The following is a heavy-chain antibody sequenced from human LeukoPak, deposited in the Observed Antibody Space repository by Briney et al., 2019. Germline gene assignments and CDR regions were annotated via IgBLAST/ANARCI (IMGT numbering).Heavy chain of an antibody. J-gene: IGHJ4*02. CDR3: VRVSYDVLTGYHPLDY. CDR2: IFDSGTT. D-gene: IGHD3-9*01. V-gene: IGHV4-59*01. CDR1: TGSISSYY. Sequence: SETLSLTCTVSTGSISSYYWSWIRQPPGKGLEWIGCIFDSGTTKYNPSLKSRVTISVDTSKNQLSLMLSSVTAADTALYYCVRVSYDVLTGYHPLDYWGQGTLVTVSS.